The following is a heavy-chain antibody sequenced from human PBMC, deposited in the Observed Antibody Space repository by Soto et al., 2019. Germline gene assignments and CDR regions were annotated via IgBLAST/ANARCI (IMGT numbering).Heavy chain of an antibody. D-gene: IGHD6-13*01. CDR2: IYWDDDK. CDR3: AHTGRHSAAGTDYYYYGMDV. J-gene: IGHJ6*02. Sequence: QITLKESGPTLVKPTQTLTLTCTFSGFSLSTSGVGVGWIRQPPGKALEWLALIYWDDDKRYSPSLKSRLTITKNTSKNQVVLTITNMDPVDTATYYCAHTGRHSAAGTDYYYYGMDVWGQGTTVTVSS. CDR1: GFSLSTSGVG. V-gene: IGHV2-5*02.